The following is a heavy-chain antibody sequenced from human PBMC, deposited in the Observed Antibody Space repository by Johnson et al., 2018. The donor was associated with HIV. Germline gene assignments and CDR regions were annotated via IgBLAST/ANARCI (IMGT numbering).Heavy chain of an antibody. V-gene: IGHV3-30*04. CDR2: ISFDGSKK. D-gene: IGHD3-16*01. Sequence: QVQLVESGGGVVQPGRSVSLSCVASGFSFNRYAMHWVRQAPGKGLEWVAVISFDGSKKYYADSVKGRFTISRDNAKNTVHLQMNSLSAEDTAVYYCAREWGVITFGGVIPRNAFDIWGQGTMVTVSS. J-gene: IGHJ3*02. CDR3: AREWGVITFGGVIPRNAFDI. CDR1: GFSFNRYA.